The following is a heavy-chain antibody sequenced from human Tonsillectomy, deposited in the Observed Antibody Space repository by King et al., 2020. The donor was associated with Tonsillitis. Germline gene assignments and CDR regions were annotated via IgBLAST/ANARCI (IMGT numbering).Heavy chain of an antibody. V-gene: IGHV3-7*03. CDR3: ARGSLTATRAFDL. D-gene: IGHD1-14*01. CDR2: IKQDGSEA. CDR1: GFTFSSYW. J-gene: IGHJ2*01. Sequence: VQLVESGGGLVQPGGSLRLSCAASGFTFSSYWMSWVRQAPGKGLEWVANIKQDGSEAYYVDSVTGRLTISRDNAENSLYLPMNSLRAEDTAVYYCARGSLTATRAFDLWGRGTLVTVSS.